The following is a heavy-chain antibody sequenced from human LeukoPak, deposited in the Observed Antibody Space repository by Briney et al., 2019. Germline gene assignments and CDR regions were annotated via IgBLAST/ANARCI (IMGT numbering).Heavy chain of an antibody. Sequence: ASVKVSCKASGYTFTGYYMHWVRQAPGQGLEWMGWINPNSGGTYYAQKFQGRVTMTRDTSISTAYMELSRLRSDDTAVYYCASLVPAAPLWADYWGQGTLVTVYS. J-gene: IGHJ4*02. D-gene: IGHD2-2*01. CDR1: GYTFTGYY. CDR3: ASLVPAAPLWADY. V-gene: IGHV1-2*02. CDR2: INPNSGGT.